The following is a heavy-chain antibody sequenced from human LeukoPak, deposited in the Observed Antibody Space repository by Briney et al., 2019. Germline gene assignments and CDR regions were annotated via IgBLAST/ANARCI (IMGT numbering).Heavy chain of an antibody. CDR1: GGTFSSYA. CDR2: IIPILGIA. V-gene: IGHV1-69*04. CDR3: ARDNTMVRGVITKDY. D-gene: IGHD3-10*01. Sequence: SVKVSCKASGGTFSSYAISWVRQAPGQGLEWMGRIIPILGIANYAQKFQGRVTITADKSTSTAYMELSSLRSEDTAVYYCARDNTMVRGVITKDYWGQGTLVTVSS. J-gene: IGHJ4*02.